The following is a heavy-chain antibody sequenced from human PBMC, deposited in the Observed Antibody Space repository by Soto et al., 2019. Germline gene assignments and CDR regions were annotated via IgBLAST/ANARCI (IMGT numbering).Heavy chain of an antibody. CDR1: GGTFSSYA. D-gene: IGHD3-22*01. CDR3: ASLGKDYYDSSGYYDH. CDR2: IIPIFGTA. Sequence: QVQLVQSGAEVKKPGSSVKVSYKASGGTFSSYAISWVRQAPGQGLEWMGGIIPIFGTANYAQKFQGRVTITADESTCTAYMEVSRLRSEDTGVYYCASLGKDYYDSSGYYDHWGQGTLVIVFS. V-gene: IGHV1-69*01. J-gene: IGHJ5*02.